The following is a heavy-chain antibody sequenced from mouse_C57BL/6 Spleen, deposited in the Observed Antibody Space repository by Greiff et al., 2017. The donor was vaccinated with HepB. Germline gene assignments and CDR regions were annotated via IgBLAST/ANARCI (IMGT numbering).Heavy chain of an antibody. CDR3: AREGAYGSSSYFDY. V-gene: IGHV1-55*01. Sequence: QVQLKQPGAELVKPGASVKMSCKASGYTFTSYWITWVKQRPGQGLEWIGDIYPGSGSTNYNEKFKSKATLTVDTSSSTAYMQLSSLTSEDSAVYYCAREGAYGSSSYFDYWGQGTTLTVSS. CDR1: GYTFTSYW. D-gene: IGHD1-1*01. J-gene: IGHJ2*01. CDR2: IYPGSGST.